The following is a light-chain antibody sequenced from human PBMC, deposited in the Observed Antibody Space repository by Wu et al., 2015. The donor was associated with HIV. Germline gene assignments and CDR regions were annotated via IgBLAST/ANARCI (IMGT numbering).Light chain of an antibody. Sequence: EIVLTQSPGTLSVSPGERVTPSCRASQSVSSSYLAWYQQKGGQAPRLLIYGASNRATGIPDRFSGSGSGTDFTLTISRLEPEDFAVYYCQQYNSSPPTFGGGTKVEIK. CDR3: QQYNSSPPT. CDR2: GAS. CDR1: QSVSSSY. J-gene: IGKJ4*01. V-gene: IGKV3-20*01.